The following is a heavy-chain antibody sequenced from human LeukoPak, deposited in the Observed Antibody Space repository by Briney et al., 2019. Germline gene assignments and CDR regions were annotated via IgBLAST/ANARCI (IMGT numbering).Heavy chain of an antibody. D-gene: IGHD3-3*01. J-gene: IGHJ6*03. Sequence: SVKVSCKASGGTFSSYAISWVRQAPGQGLEWMGGIIPIFGTANYAQKFQGRVTITTDESTSTAYMELSSLRSGDTAVYYCARGTQGRGIFGVVAYYYYYMDVWGKGTTVTVSS. CDR1: GGTFSSYA. V-gene: IGHV1-69*05. CDR3: ARGTQGRGIFGVVAYYYYYMDV. CDR2: IIPIFGTA.